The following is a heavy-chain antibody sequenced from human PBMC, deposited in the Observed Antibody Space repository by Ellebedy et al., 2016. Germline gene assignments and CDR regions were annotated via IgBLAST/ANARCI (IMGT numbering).Heavy chain of an antibody. CDR2: IDPSDSYT. V-gene: IGHV5-10-1*01. CDR1: GYSFTTYW. J-gene: IGHJ3*02. Sequence: GESLKISCKPSGYSFTTYWITWVRQKPGGGLEWMGRIDPSDSYTQYGPSFQGHVTFSVNKSINTVYLQWSSLEASDTAGYYCARYDKGTTNWYKVGSPLDIWGQGTMITVSA. D-gene: IGHD1/OR15-1a*01. CDR3: ARYDKGTTNWYKVGSPLDI.